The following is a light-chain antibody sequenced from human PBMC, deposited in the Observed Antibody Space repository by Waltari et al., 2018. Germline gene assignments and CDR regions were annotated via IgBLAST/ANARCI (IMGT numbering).Light chain of an antibody. Sequence: QSALTPPPSASGSPGQSVTISCTGTSSDVGGYNYVSWYQQHPGKAPKLMIYEVNKRPSGVPDRFSGSKSGNTASLTVSGLQAEDEADYYCSSYSGSNDYVFGTGTEVTVL. CDR3: SSYSGSNDYV. CDR1: SSDVGGYNY. J-gene: IGLJ1*01. V-gene: IGLV2-8*01. CDR2: EVN.